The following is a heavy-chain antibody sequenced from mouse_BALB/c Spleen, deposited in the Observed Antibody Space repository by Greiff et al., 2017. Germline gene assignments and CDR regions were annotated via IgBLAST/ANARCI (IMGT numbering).Heavy chain of an antibody. J-gene: IGHJ4*01. V-gene: IGHV2-9*02. CDR1: GFSLTSYG. Sequence: VKLVESGPGLVAPSQSLSITCTVSGFSLTSYGVHWVRQPPGKGLEWLGVIWAGGSTNYNSALMSRLSISKDNSKSQVFLKMNSLQTDDTAMYYCARGSYYGNPYAMDYWGQGTSVTVSS. CDR2: IWAGGST. D-gene: IGHD2-10*01. CDR3: ARGSYYGNPYAMDY.